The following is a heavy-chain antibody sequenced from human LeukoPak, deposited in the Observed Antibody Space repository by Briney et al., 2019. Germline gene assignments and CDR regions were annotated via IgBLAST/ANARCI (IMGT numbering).Heavy chain of an antibody. Sequence: SETLSLTCTVSGGSISSYYWSWIRQPAGKGLEWIGRIYTSGSTNYNPSLKSRVTMSVDTSKNQFSLKLSSVTAADTAVYYCARERYYYGSGSDRTDWFDPWGQGTLVTVSS. V-gene: IGHV4-4*07. CDR2: IYTSGST. J-gene: IGHJ5*02. CDR3: ARERYYYGSGSDRTDWFDP. CDR1: GGSISSYY. D-gene: IGHD3-10*01.